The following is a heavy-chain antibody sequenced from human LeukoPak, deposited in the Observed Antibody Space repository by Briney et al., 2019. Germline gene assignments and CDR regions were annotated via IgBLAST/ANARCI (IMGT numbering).Heavy chain of an antibody. V-gene: IGHV1-69*05. CDR3: ARVPLRSSGYYYYMDV. Sequence: SVKVSCKASGGTFSSYAISWVRQAPGQGLEWMGGIIPIFGTANYAQKFQGRVTITTDESTSTAYMELSSLRSEDTAVYYCARVPLRSSGYYYYMDVWGKGTTVTVSS. J-gene: IGHJ6*03. D-gene: IGHD3-16*01. CDR2: IIPIFGTA. CDR1: GGTFSSYA.